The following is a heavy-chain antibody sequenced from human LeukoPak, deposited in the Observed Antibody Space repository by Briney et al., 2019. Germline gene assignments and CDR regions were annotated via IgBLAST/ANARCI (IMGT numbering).Heavy chain of an antibody. CDR2: ISAYNGNT. J-gene: IGHJ4*02. Sequence: ASVKVSCKASGYTFTSYGISWVRQAPGQGLGWMGWISAYNGNTNYTQKLQGRVTMTTDTSTSTAYMELRSLRSDDTAVYYCARDARGIPSDYWGQGTLVTVSS. D-gene: IGHD2-15*01. CDR3: ARDARGIPSDY. CDR1: GYTFTSYG. V-gene: IGHV1-18*01.